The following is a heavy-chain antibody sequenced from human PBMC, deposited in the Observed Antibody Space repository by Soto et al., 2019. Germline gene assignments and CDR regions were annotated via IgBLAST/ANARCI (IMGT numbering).Heavy chain of an antibody. CDR3: AAVAGAGDYYYGMDV. D-gene: IGHD6-19*01. J-gene: IGHJ6*02. CDR2: IIPIFGTA. V-gene: IGHV1-69*01. CDR1: GGTFSSYA. Sequence: QVQLVQSGAEVKKPGSSVKVSCKASGGTFSSYAISWVRQAPGQGLEWMGGIIPIFGTANYAQKSQGRVTITADESTSAAYMELGSLRSEDKAVYCCAAVAGAGDYYYGMDVWGQGTTVTVSS.